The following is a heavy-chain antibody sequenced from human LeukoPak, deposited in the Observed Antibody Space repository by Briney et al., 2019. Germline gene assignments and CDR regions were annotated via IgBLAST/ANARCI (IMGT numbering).Heavy chain of an antibody. CDR1: GFTFSSYS. J-gene: IGHJ5*02. Sequence: GGSLRLSCAASGFTFSSYSMNWVRQAPGKGLEWVSSISSSSSYIYYADSVKGRFAISRDNAKNSLYLQMNSLRAEDTTVYYCARDLLWFGELSRFDPWGQGTLVTVSS. CDR3: ARDLLWFGELSRFDP. D-gene: IGHD3-10*01. V-gene: IGHV3-21*01. CDR2: ISSSSSYI.